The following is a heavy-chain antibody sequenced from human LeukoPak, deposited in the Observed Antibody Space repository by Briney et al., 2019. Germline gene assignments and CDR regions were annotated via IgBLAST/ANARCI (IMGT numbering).Heavy chain of an antibody. CDR3: ARHYYDSSGYYSIFDY. CDR1: GGSISSYY. Sequence: SEALSLTCTVSGGSISSYYWSWIRQPPGKGLEWIGYIYYSGSTNYNPSLKSRVTISVDTSKNQFSLKLSSVTAAGTAVYYCARHYYDSSGYYSIFDYWGQGTLVTVSS. V-gene: IGHV4-59*08. CDR2: IYYSGST. J-gene: IGHJ4*02. D-gene: IGHD3-22*01.